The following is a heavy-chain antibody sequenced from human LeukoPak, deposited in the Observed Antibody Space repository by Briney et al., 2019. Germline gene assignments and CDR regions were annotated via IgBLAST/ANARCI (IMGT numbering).Heavy chain of an antibody. D-gene: IGHD2-2*01. CDR2: IIPIFGTA. CDR3: AIRLGYCGSTSCSNWFDP. Sequence: GSSVKVSCKASGGTFSSYAISWVRQAPGQGLEWMGGIIPIFGTANYAQKFQGRVTITADESTSTAYMELSSLRSEDTAVYYCAIRLGYCGSTSCSNWFDPWGQGTLVTVSS. CDR1: GGTFSSYA. J-gene: IGHJ5*02. V-gene: IGHV1-69*01.